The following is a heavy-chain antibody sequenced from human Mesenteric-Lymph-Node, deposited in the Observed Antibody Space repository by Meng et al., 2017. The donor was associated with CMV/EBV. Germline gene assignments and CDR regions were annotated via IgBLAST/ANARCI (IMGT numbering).Heavy chain of an antibody. J-gene: IGHJ4*02. V-gene: IGHV6-1*01. CDR3: VYFGNLSPDW. CDR1: GDSISSNNSA. CDR2: TYYRSESYN. Sequence: QLEQSGQGLVESSQTLSVTCTISGDSISSNNSAWNAIRQSPARVLEWLGRTYYRSESYNDYAVSVKSRISVNLDTSKNQISLHLNFAAPDDTAVYYCVYFGNLSPDWWGQGTLVTVSS. D-gene: IGHD1-7*01.